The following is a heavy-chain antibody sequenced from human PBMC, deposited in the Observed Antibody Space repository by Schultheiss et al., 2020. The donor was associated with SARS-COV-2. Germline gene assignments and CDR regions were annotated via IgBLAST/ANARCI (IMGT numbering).Heavy chain of an antibody. D-gene: IGHD3-10*01. CDR1: GFTFDDYA. CDR3: AKDGDYYGSGSHH. CDR2: ISGDGGST. J-gene: IGHJ4*02. V-gene: IGHV3-43*02. Sequence: GGSLRLSCAASGFTFDDYAMHWVRQAPGKGLEWVSLISGDGGSTYYADSVKGRFTISRDNAKNSLYLQMNSLRAEDTALYYCAKDGDYYGSGSHHWGQGTLVTVSS.